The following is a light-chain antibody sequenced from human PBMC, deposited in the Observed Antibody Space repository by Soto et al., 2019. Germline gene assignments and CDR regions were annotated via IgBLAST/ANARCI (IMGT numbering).Light chain of an antibody. CDR2: EVT. V-gene: IGLV2-23*02. CDR1: RSDIGSYNS. Sequence: QSVLTQPASVSGSPGESITISCTGTRSDIGSYNSIAWYQQHPGKAPRVMIFEVTKRPSGISNRFSGSKSGSTASLTISGLQADDEADYYCSSYVNYNTFVIFGGGTKLTVL. CDR3: SSYVNYNTFVI. J-gene: IGLJ2*01.